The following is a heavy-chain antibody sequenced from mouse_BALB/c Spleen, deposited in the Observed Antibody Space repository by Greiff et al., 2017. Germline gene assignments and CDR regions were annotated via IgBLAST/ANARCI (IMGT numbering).Heavy chain of an antibody. CDR3: ARGGYRYDYAMDY. J-gene: IGHJ4*01. CDR2: IWGDGST. Sequence: VQLQQSGPGLVAPSQSLSITCTVSGFSLTGYGVNWVRQPPGKGLEWLGMIWGDGSTDYNSALKSRLSISKDNSKSQVFLKMNSLQTDDTARYYCARGGYRYDYAMDYWGQGTSVTVSS. CDR1: GFSLTGYG. D-gene: IGHD2-14*01. V-gene: IGHV2-6-7*01.